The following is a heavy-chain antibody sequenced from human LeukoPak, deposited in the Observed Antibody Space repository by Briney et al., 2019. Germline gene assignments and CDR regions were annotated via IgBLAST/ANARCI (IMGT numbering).Heavy chain of an antibody. CDR1: RFTLSSYY. V-gene: IGHV3-30*14. CDR3: TGGGGANYYGDYFDY. D-gene: IGHD1-26*01. Sequence: GGSLRLSCAGSRFTLSSYYMHWVRQAPDKGLEWVAVMSYDETTANYAGSVQGRFTVSRDNSKNTLFLQINSLRAEDTAMYFFTGGGGANYYGDYFDYWSQGTLVTVSS. CDR2: MSYDETTA. J-gene: IGHJ4*02.